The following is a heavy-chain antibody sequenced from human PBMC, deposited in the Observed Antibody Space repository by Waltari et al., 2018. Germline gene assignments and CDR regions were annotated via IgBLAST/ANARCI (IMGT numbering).Heavy chain of an antibody. V-gene: IGHV1-3*01. CDR2: ITAGNDNT. Sequence: QVQLLQSGAEVTKPGAPVTVSCKASGSTCSNFSIHWGRQAPGKRLEWMGWITAGNDNTKYSQKFQGRLTITRDTSASTAYMELSSLTSEDTAVYYCAAFTSDWSYGMDVWGQGTTVTVSS. J-gene: IGHJ6*02. CDR3: AAFTSDWSYGMDV. D-gene: IGHD6-19*01. CDR1: GSTCSNFS.